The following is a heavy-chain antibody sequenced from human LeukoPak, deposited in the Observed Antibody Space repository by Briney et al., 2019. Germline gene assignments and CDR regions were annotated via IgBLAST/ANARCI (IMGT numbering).Heavy chain of an antibody. CDR3: TRYPCTNDCHPFDY. Sequence: SQTLSLTCTVSGASISSDGYYWGWIRQHPGKGLEWIGYMFYTGITYYNPSLKSRVTMSVDTSKNQFSLRLSSVTAADTAVYYCTRYPCTNDCHPFDYWGQGALVTVSS. D-gene: IGHD2-8*01. J-gene: IGHJ4*02. V-gene: IGHV4-31*03. CDR1: GASISSDGYY. CDR2: MFYTGIT.